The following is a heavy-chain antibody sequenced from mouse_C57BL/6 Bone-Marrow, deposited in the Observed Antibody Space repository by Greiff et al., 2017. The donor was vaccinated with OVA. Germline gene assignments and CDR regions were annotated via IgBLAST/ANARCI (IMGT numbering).Heavy chain of an antibody. Sequence: QVQPPQPGAEPVRPGFSVKPSRKASGYTLTSLWMHWVKQRPIQGLEWIGNIYPSDSETHYNQKFKDKATLTVDKSSSTAYMQLSSLTSEDSAVYYCARNSNYEGSFDYWGQGTTLTVSS. D-gene: IGHD2-5*01. CDR3: ARNSNYEGSFDY. CDR2: IYPSDSET. J-gene: IGHJ2*01. V-gene: IGHV1-52*01. CDR1: GYTLTSLW.